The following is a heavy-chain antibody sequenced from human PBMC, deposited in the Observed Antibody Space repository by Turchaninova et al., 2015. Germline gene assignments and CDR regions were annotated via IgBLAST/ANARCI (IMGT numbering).Heavy chain of an antibody. V-gene: IGHV1-46*01. J-gene: IGHJ4*02. CDR2: INPSGGST. D-gene: IGHD3-10*01. CDR1: GYTFTSYY. Sequence: QVQLVQSGAAVKKPGASVKVSCKASGYTFTSYYIHWVRQAPGQGLEWMGMINPSGGSTSYAQKFQGRVTMTRDTSTSTVYLELSRLSSEDTAVYYCARGGGSLKPFDYWGQGTLVTVSS. CDR3: ARGGGSLKPFDY.